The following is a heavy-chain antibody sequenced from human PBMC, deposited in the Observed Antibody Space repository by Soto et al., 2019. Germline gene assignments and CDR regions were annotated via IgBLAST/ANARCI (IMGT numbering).Heavy chain of an antibody. V-gene: IGHV1-46*01. Sequence: QVQLVQSGAEVKKPGASVKVSCKASGDTFTDYYIHWVRQAPGQGLEWMGTVNPSGGHTTYAQHVLGSMTMRGDTSTNRLYMELTSLTSEDTAVYYCARGGHVVVVTAALDYWGQGTLVTVSS. D-gene: IGHD2-21*02. CDR1: GDTFTDYY. CDR2: VNPSGGHT. CDR3: ARGGHVVVVTAALDY. J-gene: IGHJ4*02.